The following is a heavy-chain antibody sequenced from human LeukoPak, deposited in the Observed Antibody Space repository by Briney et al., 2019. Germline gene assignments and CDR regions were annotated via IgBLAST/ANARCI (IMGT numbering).Heavy chain of an antibody. CDR3: ARDKLGLGELSLYDQ. CDR1: GYTFTGYH. CDR2: INPNTGDT. Sequence: ASVKVSCKASGYTFTGYHMHWVRQAPGQGLEWMGWINPNTGDTNYAQKFQGRVTMTRDTSISAAYMELSWLRSDDTAMYYCARDKLGLGELSLYDQWGQGTLVTVFS. V-gene: IGHV1-2*02. D-gene: IGHD3-16*02. J-gene: IGHJ5*02.